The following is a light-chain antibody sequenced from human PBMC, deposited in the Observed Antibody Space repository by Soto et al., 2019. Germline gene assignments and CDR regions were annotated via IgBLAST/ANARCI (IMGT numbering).Light chain of an antibody. Sequence: SYELTQPLSVSVALGQTARISCGGNNIGSKNVYWYQQKPGQAPVLGIYRDSNRPSGIPERFYGSNSGNTATLTISRAQAGDEADYYCQVWDSSTVVFGGGTQLTVL. CDR1: NIGSKN. J-gene: IGLJ2*01. CDR3: QVWDSSTVV. V-gene: IGLV3-9*01. CDR2: RDS.